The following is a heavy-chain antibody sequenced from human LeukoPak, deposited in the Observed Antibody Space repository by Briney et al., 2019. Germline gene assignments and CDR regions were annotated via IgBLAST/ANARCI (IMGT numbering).Heavy chain of an antibody. CDR3: ARGGSRTGPDDAFDI. D-gene: IGHD1-1*01. V-gene: IGHV1-69*06. Sequence: SVKVSCKASGGTFSSYAISWVRQAPGQGLEWMGGIIPIFGTANYAQKFQGRVTITADKSTSTAYMELSRLTSDDTAVYYCARGGSRTGPDDAFDIWGQGTMVTVSS. CDR2: IIPIFGTA. J-gene: IGHJ3*02. CDR1: GGTFSSYA.